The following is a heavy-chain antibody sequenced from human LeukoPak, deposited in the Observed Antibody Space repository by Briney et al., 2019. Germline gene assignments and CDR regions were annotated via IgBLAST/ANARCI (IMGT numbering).Heavy chain of an antibody. Sequence: PGGALRLSCAASGFSFSRYSMKLVRQAPGEGLEGVSTIKSNGGSTYYASSVKGRFTISRDNSRNTLYLRMSSLRAEDTAVYYCEPPLQFLESWGQGTMVIVSS. CDR3: EPPLQFLES. V-gene: IGHV3-23*01. D-gene: IGHD3-3*01. J-gene: IGHJ5*02. CDR1: GFSFSRYS. CDR2: IKSNGGST.